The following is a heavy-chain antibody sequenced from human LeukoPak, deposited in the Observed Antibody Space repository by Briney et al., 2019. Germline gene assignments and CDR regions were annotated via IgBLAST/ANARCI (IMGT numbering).Heavy chain of an antibody. CDR3: ARAPEYGLYYFDY. J-gene: IGHJ4*02. Sequence: RASETLSLTCTVSGGSISSGSYYWGWIRQPPGKGLEWIGNIYYSGSTYYNPSLKSRVSISVDTSKNQSSLKLTSVTAADTAVYYCARAPEYGLYYFDYWGQGTLVTVSS. CDR2: IYYSGST. D-gene: IGHD1-14*01. V-gene: IGHV4-39*07. CDR1: GGSISSGSYY.